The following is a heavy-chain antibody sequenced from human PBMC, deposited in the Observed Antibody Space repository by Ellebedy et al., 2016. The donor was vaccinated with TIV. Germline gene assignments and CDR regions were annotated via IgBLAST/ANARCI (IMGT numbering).Heavy chain of an antibody. Sequence: GESLKISCAASGFTVSSNYMSWVRQAPGKGLEWVSAISGSGGSTYYADSVKGRFTISRDNSKNTLYLQMNSLRAEDTAVYYCAKEGVGATYRPDAFDIWGQGTMVTVS. CDR1: GFTVSSNY. J-gene: IGHJ3*02. V-gene: IGHV3-23*01. CDR3: AKEGVGATYRPDAFDI. CDR2: ISGSGGST. D-gene: IGHD1-26*01.